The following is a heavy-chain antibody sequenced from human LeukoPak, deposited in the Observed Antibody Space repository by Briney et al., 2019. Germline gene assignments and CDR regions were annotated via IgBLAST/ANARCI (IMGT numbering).Heavy chain of an antibody. CDR2: IWYDGSNK. CDR1: AFTFSTYG. V-gene: IGHV3-33*08. CDR3: ARGAVEGYFDY. D-gene: IGHD6-19*01. J-gene: IGHJ4*02. Sequence: GGSLRLSCAASAFTFSTYGMHWVRQAPGKGLEWVAVIWYDGSNKYYADSVKGRFTISRDNSKNTLYLQMNSLRAEDTTVYYCARGAVEGYFDYWGQGTLVTVSS.